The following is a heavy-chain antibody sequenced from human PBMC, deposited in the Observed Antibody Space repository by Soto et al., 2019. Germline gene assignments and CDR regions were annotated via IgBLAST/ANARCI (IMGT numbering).Heavy chain of an antibody. D-gene: IGHD6-19*01. J-gene: IGHJ4*02. Sequence: GGSVRLSCAASGFTFSSYSMNWVRQAPGKGLEWVPSISSSSSYIYYADSVKGRFTISRDNAKNTLYLQMNSLRAEDTAVYYCAKDLQFSGWLSAQTFDYWGQGTQVTVSS. CDR1: GFTFSSYS. CDR3: AKDLQFSGWLSAQTFDY. CDR2: ISSSSSYI. V-gene: IGHV3-21*04.